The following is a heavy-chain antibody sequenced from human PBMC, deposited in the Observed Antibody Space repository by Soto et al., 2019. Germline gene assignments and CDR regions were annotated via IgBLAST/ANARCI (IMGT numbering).Heavy chain of an antibody. J-gene: IGHJ4*02. CDR1: GGTFSSYA. Sequence: QVQLVQSGAEVRQPASSVKVSCKTSGGTFSSYAISWVRQAPGQGLEWMGGIVPIVDTSTYAQKFQGRVRITAADSTSTVYMELSGLRSDDTAVYYWVRFLAIPGPPDNWGQGTLVTVSS. CDR2: IVPIVDTS. CDR3: VRFLAIPGPPDN. V-gene: IGHV1-69*12. D-gene: IGHD3-3*02.